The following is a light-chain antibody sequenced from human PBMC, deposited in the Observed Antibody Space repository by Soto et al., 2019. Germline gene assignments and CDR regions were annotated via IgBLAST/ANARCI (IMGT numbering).Light chain of an antibody. J-gene: IGKJ5*01. CDR1: QSVSSH. Sequence: IVMTQSPATLSVSPGEGVTLSCRASQSVSSHLAWYQQKPGQAPRLLIYGASTRATGIPARFSGSECGEERSVAISCLQSEDFAIYFSELYYSYPNIFGSGTRLEIK. CDR3: ELYYSYPNI. V-gene: IGKV3-15*01. CDR2: GAS.